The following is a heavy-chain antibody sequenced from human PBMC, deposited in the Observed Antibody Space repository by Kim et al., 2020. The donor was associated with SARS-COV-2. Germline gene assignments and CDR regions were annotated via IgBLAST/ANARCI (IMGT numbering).Heavy chain of an antibody. D-gene: IGHD3-3*01. CDR2: ISYDGSNK. V-gene: IGHV3-30-3*01. J-gene: IGHJ5*02. CDR1: GFTFSSYA. Sequence: GGSLRLSCAASGFTFSSYAMHWVRQAPGKGLEWVAVISYDGSNKYYADSVKGRFTISRDNSKNTLYLQMNSLRAEDTAVYYCARVRQGLRFLNWFDPWGQGTLVTVSS. CDR3: ARVRQGLRFLNWFDP.